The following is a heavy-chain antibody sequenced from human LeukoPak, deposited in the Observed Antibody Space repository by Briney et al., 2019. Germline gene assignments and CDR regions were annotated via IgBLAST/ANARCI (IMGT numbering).Heavy chain of an antibody. J-gene: IGHJ5*02. V-gene: IGHV1-18*01. D-gene: IGHD2-2*02. CDR2: ISAYNGNT. CDR3: ARGYCSSTSCYIEDNWFDP. CDR1: GYTFTSYG. Sequence: ASVKVSCKASGYTFTSYGISWVRQAPGQGLEWMGWISAYNGNTNYAQKLQGRVTMTTVTSTSTAYMELRSLRSDDTAVYYCARGYCSSTSCYIEDNWFDPWGQGTLVTVSS.